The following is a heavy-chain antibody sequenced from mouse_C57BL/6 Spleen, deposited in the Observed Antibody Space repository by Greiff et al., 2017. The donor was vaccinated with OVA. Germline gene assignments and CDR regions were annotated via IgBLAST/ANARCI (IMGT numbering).Heavy chain of an antibody. CDR1: GYTFTSYW. J-gene: IGHJ2*01. CDR2: IDPSDSYT. Sequence: VQLQQPGAELVMPGASVKLSCKASGYTFTSYWMHWVKQRPGQGLEWIGEIDPSDSYTNYNQKFKGKSTLTVDKSSSTAYMQLSSLTSEDSAVYYCARLISRAYYFDYWGQGTTLTVSS. V-gene: IGHV1-69*01. CDR3: ARLISRAYYFDY. D-gene: IGHD2-4*01.